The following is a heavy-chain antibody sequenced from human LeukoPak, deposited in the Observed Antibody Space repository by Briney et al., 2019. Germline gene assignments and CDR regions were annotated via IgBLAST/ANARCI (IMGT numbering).Heavy chain of an antibody. Sequence: ASVKVSCKASGSTFTSHDINWVRQATGQGLGWMGWMNPNSGNTGYVQKFQGRITMTRDNSINTAYMQLSSLRSDDTAVYYCARIISYCSSTTCLRPYYYYMDVWGEGTTVIVSS. V-gene: IGHV1-8*01. CDR2: MNPNSGNT. J-gene: IGHJ6*03. CDR3: ARIISYCSSTTCLRPYYYYMDV. CDR1: GSTFTSHD. D-gene: IGHD2-2*01.